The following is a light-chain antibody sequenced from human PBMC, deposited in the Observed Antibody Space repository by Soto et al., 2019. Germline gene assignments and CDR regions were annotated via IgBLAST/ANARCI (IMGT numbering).Light chain of an antibody. J-gene: IGKJ1*01. Sequence: EIVLTQSPATLSLSPGERATLSCRASQSVSSYLAWYQQKPGQAPRLLIYDASNRATGIPARFSGSGSGTDFTITISSPEPEDAAVYYCQQRNNLPPWTFGQGTKVEIK. CDR3: QQRNNLPPWT. V-gene: IGKV3-11*01. CDR1: QSVSSY. CDR2: DAS.